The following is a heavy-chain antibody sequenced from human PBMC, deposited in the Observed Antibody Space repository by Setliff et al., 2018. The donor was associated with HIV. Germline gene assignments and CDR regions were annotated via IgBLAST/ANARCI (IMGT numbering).Heavy chain of an antibody. V-gene: IGHV3-30*02. CDR1: GLRFSSYE. CDR3: AIFYVRGAYDGIDV. J-gene: IGHJ6*02. CDR2: VHQDGSPT. D-gene: IGHD3-10*02. Sequence: GGSLRLSCAAFGLRFSSYEMHWVRQAPGKGLEWVAFVHQDGSPTKYGESVKGRFTVSRDNSKSTVSLQMNSLRREDTAIYYCAIFYVRGAYDGIDVWGQGTLVTVSS.